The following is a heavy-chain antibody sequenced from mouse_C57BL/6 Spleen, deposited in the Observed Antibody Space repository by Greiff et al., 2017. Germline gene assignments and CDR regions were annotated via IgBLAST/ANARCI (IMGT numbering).Heavy chain of an antibody. CDR1: GFTFSSYA. J-gene: IGHJ2*01. D-gene: IGHD2-2*01. V-gene: IGHV5-9-1*02. CDR3: TRAPSTMVTTFYFDY. CDR2: ISSGGDYI. Sequence: EVQVVESGEGLVKPGGSLKLSCAASGFTFSSYAMSWVRQTPEKRLEWVAYISSGGDYIYYADTVKGRFTISRDNARNTLYLQMSSLKSEDTAMYYCTRAPSTMVTTFYFDYWGQGTTLTVSS.